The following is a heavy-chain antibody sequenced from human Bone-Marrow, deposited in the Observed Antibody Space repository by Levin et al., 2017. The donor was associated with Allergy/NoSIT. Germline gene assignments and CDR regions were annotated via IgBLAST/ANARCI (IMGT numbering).Heavy chain of an antibody. CDR2: IKSKTDGGTT. J-gene: IGHJ6*02. V-gene: IGHV3-15*01. Sequence: GESLKISCAASGFTFSNAWMSWVRQAPGKGLEWVGRIKSKTDGGTTDYAAPVKGRFTISRDDSKNTLYLQMNSLKTEDTAVYYCTTDPGPLFGELLAYYYYYGMDVWGQGTTVTVSS. CDR3: TTDPGPLFGELLAYYYYYGMDV. D-gene: IGHD3-10*01. CDR1: GFTFSNAW.